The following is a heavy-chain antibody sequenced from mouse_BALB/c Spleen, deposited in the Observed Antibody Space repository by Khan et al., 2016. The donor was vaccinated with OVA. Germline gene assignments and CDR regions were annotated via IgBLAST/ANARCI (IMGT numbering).Heavy chain of an antibody. J-gene: IGHJ2*01. CDR3: ARTARIKY. Sequence: EVQLVESGPGLVKPSQSLSLTCTVTGSSITSCYGWYWIRQFPGNKLEWMRYISYSGSTNHTQSLKSRISITRDTSKNQCVLHLKSETTEDTATYYWARTARIKYWGQGTTLTVSS. CDR2: ISYSGST. D-gene: IGHD1-2*01. V-gene: IGHV3-1*02. CDR1: GSSITSCYG.